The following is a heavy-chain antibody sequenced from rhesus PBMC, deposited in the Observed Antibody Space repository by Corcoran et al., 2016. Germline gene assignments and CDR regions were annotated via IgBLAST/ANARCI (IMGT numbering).Heavy chain of an antibody. CDR3: ARVGYSGNWLPNRFDV. CDR1: GGSFSSYW. Sequence: QVQLQESGPGLVKPSETLSLTCAVSGGSFSSYWWGWIRQPPGKGLEWIGSIYGTIGSTEYTPALKIRATISRDTSKNQFSLKLSSVTAADTAMYYCARVGYSGNWLPNRFDVWGPGVLVTVSS. D-gene: IGHD6-25*01. CDR2: IYGTIGST. V-gene: IGHV4-160*01. J-gene: IGHJ5-1*01.